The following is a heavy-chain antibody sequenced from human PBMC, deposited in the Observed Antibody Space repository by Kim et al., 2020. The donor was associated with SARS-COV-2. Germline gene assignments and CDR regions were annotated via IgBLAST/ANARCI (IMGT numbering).Heavy chain of an antibody. J-gene: IGHJ4*02. CDR3: ARRAVAGSYYFDS. D-gene: IGHD6-19*01. CDR2: IYHSGSS. CDR1: GGSISSRNYY. V-gene: IGHV4-39*01. Sequence: SETLSLTCSVSGGSISSRNYYWGWIRQPPGKGLEWIGNIYHSGSSYYNPSLKSRVTISVDTSTNGIPLKESSVTAADTAVYYCARRAVAGSYYFDSWGQGTLVTVSS.